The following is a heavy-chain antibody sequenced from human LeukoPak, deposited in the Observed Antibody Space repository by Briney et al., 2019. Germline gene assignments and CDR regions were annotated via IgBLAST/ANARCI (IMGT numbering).Heavy chain of an antibody. J-gene: IGHJ4*02. CDR1: GGSISSYY. CDR3: ARAPQTYYDFWSGYSEAPQFDY. CDR2: IYYSGST. Sequence: PSETLSLTCTVSGGSISSYYWSWIRQPPGKGLEWIGYIYYSGSTNYNPSLKSRVTISVDTSKNQFSLKLSSVTAADTAVYYRARAPQTYYDFWSGYSEAPQFDYWGQGTLVTVSS. V-gene: IGHV4-59*01. D-gene: IGHD3-3*01.